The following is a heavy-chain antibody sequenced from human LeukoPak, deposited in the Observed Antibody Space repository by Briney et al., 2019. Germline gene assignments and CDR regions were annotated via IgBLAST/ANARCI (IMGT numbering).Heavy chain of an antibody. CDR2: ISSSGSTI. CDR3: ARAKYQLRHRYYYYYMDV. Sequence: VGSLRLSCAASGFTFTDYYMSWVRQAPGQGLEWVSYISSSGSTIYYADSVKGRFTISRDNAKNSLYMQMNSLRADDTAVYYCARAKYQLRHRYYYYYMDVWGKGTTVTVSS. V-gene: IGHV3-11*01. CDR1: GFTFTDYY. D-gene: IGHD2-2*01. J-gene: IGHJ6*03.